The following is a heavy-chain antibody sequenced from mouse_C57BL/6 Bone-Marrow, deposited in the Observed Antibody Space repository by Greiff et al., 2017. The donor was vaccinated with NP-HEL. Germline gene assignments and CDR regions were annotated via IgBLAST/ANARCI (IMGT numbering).Heavy chain of an antibody. J-gene: IGHJ4*01. Sequence: EVMLVESGGGLVQPKGSLKLSCAASGFSFNTYAMNWVRQAPGKGLEWVARIRSKSNNYATYYADSVKDRFTISRDDSESMLYLQMNNLKTEDTAMYYCVRQELGLNYWGQGTSVTVSS. D-gene: IGHD4-1*01. CDR2: IRSKSNNYAT. V-gene: IGHV10-1*01. CDR3: VRQELGLNY. CDR1: GFSFNTYA.